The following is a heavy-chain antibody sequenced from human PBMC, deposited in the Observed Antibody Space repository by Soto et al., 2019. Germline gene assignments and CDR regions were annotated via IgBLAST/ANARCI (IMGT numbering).Heavy chain of an antibody. CDR2: IYDSGST. D-gene: IGHD2-15*01. V-gene: IGHV4-61*01. J-gene: IGHJ5*02. CDR1: GGSVSSGSHY. CDR3: AGRSGEGWFDP. Sequence: QVQLQESGPGLVKPSETLSLSCSVSGGSVSSGSHYWSWIRQPPGKGLEWIGFIYDSGSTHYNPSLKSRVTISINTSKNQFSLKLSSVTAADTAVYYCAGRSGEGWFDPWGQGTLVTVSS.